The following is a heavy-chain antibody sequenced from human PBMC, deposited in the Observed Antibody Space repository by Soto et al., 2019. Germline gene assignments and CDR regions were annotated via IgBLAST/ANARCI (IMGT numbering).Heavy chain of an antibody. Sequence: ASVKVSCKPSGYSFTGYNMHWVRQAPGQGLECMGWINPNSGGANYAQKFQDRVAMTRDTSITTAYMELSRLTSDDTAVYYCAREGSSTSEYFQHWGQGTLVTVSS. CDR1: GYSFTGYN. CDR3: AREGSSTSEYFQH. CDR2: INPNSGGA. V-gene: IGHV1-2*02. D-gene: IGHD6-6*01. J-gene: IGHJ1*01.